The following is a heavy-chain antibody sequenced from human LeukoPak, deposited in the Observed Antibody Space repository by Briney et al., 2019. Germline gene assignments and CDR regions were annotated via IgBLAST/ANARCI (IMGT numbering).Heavy chain of an antibody. V-gene: IGHV4-30-2*01. D-gene: IGHD3-10*01. Sequence: KTSETLSLTCTVSGGSISSGGYYWSWIRQPPGKGLEWIGYIYHSGSTYYNPSLKSRVTISVDRSKNQFSLKLSSVTAADTAVYYCARHMSVSYDAFDLWGRGTTVTVSS. J-gene: IGHJ3*01. CDR2: IYHSGST. CDR3: ARHMSVSYDAFDL. CDR1: GGSISSGGYY.